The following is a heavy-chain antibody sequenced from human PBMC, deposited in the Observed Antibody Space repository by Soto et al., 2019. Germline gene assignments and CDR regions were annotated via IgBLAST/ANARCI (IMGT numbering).Heavy chain of an antibody. CDR2: ISYDGSNK. CDR1: EFTFSRYA. V-gene: IGHV3-30-3*01. CDR3: ARVVHSGSDFGGFDY. J-gene: IGHJ4*02. D-gene: IGHD5-12*01. Sequence: QVQLVDSGGGVVQPGRSLRLSCAASEFTFSRYAMHWVRQAPGKGLEWVAVISYDGSNKYYADSVKGRFTISRDNSKNTLYLQMNSLRPEDTAVYYCARVVHSGSDFGGFDYWGQGTLVTVSS.